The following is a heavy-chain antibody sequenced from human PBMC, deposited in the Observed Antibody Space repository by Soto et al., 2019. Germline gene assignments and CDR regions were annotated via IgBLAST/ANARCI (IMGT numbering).Heavy chain of an antibody. CDR3: GRAAYNRGPGY. D-gene: IGHD1-20*01. J-gene: IGHJ4*02. V-gene: IGHV3-48*01. CDR1: GFTFSSYS. Sequence: GGSLGISCAASGFTFSSYSINWVRQAPGKGLEWVSYISPSSGNIHYADSVKGRFTISGDNAKNSLYLQMDSLRGEDTVVYYCGRAAYNRGPGYWGKGTLVTVSS. CDR2: ISPSSGNI.